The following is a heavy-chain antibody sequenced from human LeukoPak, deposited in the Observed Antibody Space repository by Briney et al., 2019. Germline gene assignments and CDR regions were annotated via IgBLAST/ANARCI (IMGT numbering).Heavy chain of an antibody. Sequence: PGGFLRLSCAASGFTVSSNYMSWVRQAPGKGLEWVSVIYSGGSTYYADSVKGRFTISRDNSKNTLYLQMNSLRAEDTAVYYCARDPLGGYYDSSGYRVSYYYGMDVWGQGTTVTVSS. V-gene: IGHV3-53*01. CDR2: IYSGGST. CDR3: ARDPLGGYYDSSGYRVSYYYGMDV. D-gene: IGHD3-22*01. CDR1: GFTVSSNY. J-gene: IGHJ6*02.